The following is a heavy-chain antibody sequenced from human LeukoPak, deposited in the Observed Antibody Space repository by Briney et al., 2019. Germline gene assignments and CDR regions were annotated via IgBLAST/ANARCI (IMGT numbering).Heavy chain of an antibody. V-gene: IGHV3-21*01. CDR1: GFTFSSYR. D-gene: IGHD1-26*01. CDR3: TKGENGMDV. Sequence: PGGSLRLSCAASGFTFSSYRMNWVRQAPGKGLEWVSSISDSSSYIYHADSVKGRFTISRDNAENSVYLQMNSLRAEDTATYYCTKGENGMDVWGQGTTVTVSS. J-gene: IGHJ6*02. CDR2: ISDSSSYI.